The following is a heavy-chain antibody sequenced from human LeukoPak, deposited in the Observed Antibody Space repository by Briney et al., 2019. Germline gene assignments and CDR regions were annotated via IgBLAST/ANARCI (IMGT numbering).Heavy chain of an antibody. V-gene: IGHV6-1*01. CDR2: TYYRSKWYY. CDR3: ARVTVAGSLDY. J-gene: IGHJ4*02. CDR1: GDSVSNNGAA. D-gene: IGHD6-19*01. Sequence: SQTLSVTCVISGDSVSNNGAAWNWIRQPPSRGLEWLGRTYYRSKWYYDYAVSVKSRITINPDTSKNQFSLQLNSVTPDDTAVYYCARVTVAGSLDYWGQGTLVTVSS.